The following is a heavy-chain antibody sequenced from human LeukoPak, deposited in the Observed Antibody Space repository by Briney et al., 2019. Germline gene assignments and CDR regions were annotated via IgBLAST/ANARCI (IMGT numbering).Heavy chain of an antibody. V-gene: IGHV3-20*04. J-gene: IGHJ4*02. CDR1: GFTFDDYG. D-gene: IGHD3-10*01. CDR3: ARDFITMVRGVIIDLDY. CDR2: INWNGGST. Sequence: GGSLRLSCAASGFTFDDYGMSWVRQAPGKGLEWVSGINWNGGSTGYADSVKGRFTISRDNAKNSLYLQMNSRRAEDTALYYCARDFITMVRGVIIDLDYWGQGTLVAVSS.